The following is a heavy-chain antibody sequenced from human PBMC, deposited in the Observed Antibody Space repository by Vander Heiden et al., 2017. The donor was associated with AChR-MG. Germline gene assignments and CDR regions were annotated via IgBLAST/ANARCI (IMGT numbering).Heavy chain of an antibody. CDR1: GFTFSSYW. D-gene: IGHD2-8*01. Sequence: EVQLVESGGGLVQPGGSLRLSCAASGFTFSSYWMSWVRQAPGKGLEWVANIKQDGSEKYYVDSVKGRFTISRDNAKNSLYLQMNSLRAEDTAVYYCARDSPSPPRYASQSTDYWGQGTLVTVSS. J-gene: IGHJ4*02. CDR3: ARDSPSPPRYASQSTDY. V-gene: IGHV3-7*01. CDR2: IKQDGSEK.